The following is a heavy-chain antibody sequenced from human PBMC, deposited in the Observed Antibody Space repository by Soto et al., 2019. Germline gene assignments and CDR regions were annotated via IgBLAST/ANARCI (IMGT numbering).Heavy chain of an antibody. D-gene: IGHD6-6*01. CDR2: INPNSGGT. V-gene: IGHV1-2*02. Sequence: ASVKVSCKASGYTFTGYYMHWVRQAPGQGLEWMGWINPNSGGTNYAQKFQGRVTMTRDTSISTAYMELSRLRSDDTAVYYCARVPNPLSQARPVDLYGMDVWGQGTTVTVS. J-gene: IGHJ6*02. CDR3: ARVPNPLSQARPVDLYGMDV. CDR1: GYTFTGYY.